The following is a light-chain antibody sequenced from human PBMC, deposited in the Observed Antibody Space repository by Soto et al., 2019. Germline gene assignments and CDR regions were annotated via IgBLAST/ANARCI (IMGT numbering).Light chain of an antibody. CDR3: QHHGSSARTFT. V-gene: IGKV3-20*01. Sequence: EIVLTQSPGTLSLSPGERATLTCRASQSITSRYLAWYQQKPGQAPRLLIYGASIRASGISDRFSGSGSGTAFTLTISSLEAEDFAVYYCQHHGSSARTFTFGPGTKVDI. J-gene: IGKJ3*01. CDR1: QSITSRY. CDR2: GAS.